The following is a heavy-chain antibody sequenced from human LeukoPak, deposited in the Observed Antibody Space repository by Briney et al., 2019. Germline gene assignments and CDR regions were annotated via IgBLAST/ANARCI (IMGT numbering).Heavy chain of an antibody. CDR3: ARGSLDIVVVPANWFDP. J-gene: IGHJ5*02. Sequence: GSLRLSCAASGFTFSSYAMSWVRRAPGKGLEWIGEINHSGSTNYNPSLKSRVTISVDTSKNQFSLKLSSVTAADTAVYYCARGSLDIVVVPANWFDPWGQGTLVTVSS. CDR1: GFTFSSYA. CDR2: INHSGST. V-gene: IGHV4-34*01. D-gene: IGHD2-2*03.